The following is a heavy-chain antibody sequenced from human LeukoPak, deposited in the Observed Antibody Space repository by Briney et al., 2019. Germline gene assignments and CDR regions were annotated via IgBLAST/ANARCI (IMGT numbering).Heavy chain of an antibody. CDR2: ISSSSSYI. CDR3: ARDRGYSGYGGYFDY. J-gene: IGHJ4*02. V-gene: IGHV3-21*01. CDR1: GFTFSSYS. Sequence: PGGFLSLSCAASGFTFSSYSMNWVRQAPGKGLEWVSSISSSSSYIYYADSVKGRFTISRDNAKNSLYLQMNSLRAEDTAVYYCARDRGYSGYGGYFDYWDQGTLVTVS. D-gene: IGHD5-12*01.